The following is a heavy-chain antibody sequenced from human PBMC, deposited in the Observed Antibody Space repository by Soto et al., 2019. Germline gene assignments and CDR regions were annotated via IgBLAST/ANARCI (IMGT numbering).Heavy chain of an antibody. Sequence: EVQRLESGGGLVQPGGSLRLSCAASGFTFSSYAMSWVRQAPGKGLEWVSAISGSGGSTYYADSVKGRFTISRDNSKNTLYLQMNSLRAEDTAVYYCAKNSDVVPAAPDYWGQGTLVTVSS. CDR3: AKNSDVVPAAPDY. V-gene: IGHV3-23*01. J-gene: IGHJ4*02. D-gene: IGHD2-2*01. CDR1: GFTFSSYA. CDR2: ISGSGGST.